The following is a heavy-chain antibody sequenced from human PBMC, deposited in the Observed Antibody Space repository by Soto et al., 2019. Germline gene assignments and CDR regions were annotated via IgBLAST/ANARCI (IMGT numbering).Heavy chain of an antibody. CDR3: ARGYCSGGSCYEDY. Sequence: QVQLQESGPGLVKPSETLSLTCTVSGGSISSYYWSWIRQPPGKGLEWIGYIYYSGSTNYNPSLKSRVTISVDTSKNQCSLKLSSVTAADTAVYYCARGYCSGGSCYEDYWGQGTLVTVSS. V-gene: IGHV4-59*01. CDR2: IYYSGST. CDR1: GGSISSYY. D-gene: IGHD2-15*01. J-gene: IGHJ4*02.